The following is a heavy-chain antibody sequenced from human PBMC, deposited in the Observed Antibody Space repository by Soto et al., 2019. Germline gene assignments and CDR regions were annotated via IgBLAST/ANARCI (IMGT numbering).Heavy chain of an antibody. Sequence: SETLSLTCTVSGVSISSYYWSWIRQPPGKGLEWIGYIYYSGSTYYNPSLKSRVTISVDTSKNQFSLKLSSVTAADTAVYYCATLYYYDTSGYWGQGTLVTSPQ. CDR3: ATLYYYDTSGY. CDR2: IYYSGST. V-gene: IGHV4-59*04. D-gene: IGHD3-22*01. CDR1: GVSISSYY. J-gene: IGHJ4*02.